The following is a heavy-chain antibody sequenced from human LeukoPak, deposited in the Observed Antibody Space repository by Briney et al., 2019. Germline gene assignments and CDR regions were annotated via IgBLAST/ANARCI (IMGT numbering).Heavy chain of an antibody. V-gene: IGHV4-61*01. CDR2: IFYSGMT. D-gene: IGHD3-16*01. Sequence: SETLSLTCTVSGGSIRSSYYYWSWIRQPPGKGLEWIGNIFYSGMTNYSPSLKSRVTISVDTSKKQFSLKLRSVTAADTAVYYCARDEGGAIDYWGQGTLVTVSS. CDR3: ARDEGGAIDY. J-gene: IGHJ4*02. CDR1: GGSIRSSYYY.